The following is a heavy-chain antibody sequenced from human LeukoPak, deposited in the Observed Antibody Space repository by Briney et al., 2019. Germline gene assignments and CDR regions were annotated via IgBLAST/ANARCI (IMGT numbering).Heavy chain of an antibody. Sequence: SETLSLTCTVSGGSISSYYWSWIRQPPGKGLEWIGYIYYSGSTNYNPSLKSRVTISVDTSKNQFSLKLSSVTAADTAVYYCARALGKGARIDYWGQGTLVTVSS. D-gene: IGHD1-26*01. J-gene: IGHJ4*02. CDR2: IYYSGST. CDR3: ARALGKGARIDY. CDR1: GGSISSYY. V-gene: IGHV4-59*01.